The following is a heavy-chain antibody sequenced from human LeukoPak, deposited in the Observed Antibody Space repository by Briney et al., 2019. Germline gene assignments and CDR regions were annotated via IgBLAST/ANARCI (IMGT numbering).Heavy chain of an antibody. CDR1: GFTFDDYA. J-gene: IGHJ6*04. Sequence: GRSLRLSCAASGFTFDDYAMRWVRQAPGKGLEWVSGISWNSGSIGYADSVKGRFTISRDNAKNCLYLQMNSMRAEDTALYYCAKDESTGYYYYYGMDVWGKGTTVTVSS. CDR2: ISWNSGSI. V-gene: IGHV3-9*01. CDR3: AKDESTGYYYYYGMDV.